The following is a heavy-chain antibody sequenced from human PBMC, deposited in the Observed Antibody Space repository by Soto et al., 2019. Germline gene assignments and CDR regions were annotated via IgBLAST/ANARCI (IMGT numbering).Heavy chain of an antibody. V-gene: IGHV4-59*01. CDR1: GGSISTYY. J-gene: IGHJ3*02. Sequence: QVQLQESGPRLVKPSETLSLTCTVSGGSISTYYWTWIRLPPGKGLEWIGFIHHSGSTNHNPSLKSRVTISVDTSKSQFSLHLSSVTAADTAVYYCAGEVGETGFDIWGQGTVVTVSS. CDR3: AGEVGETGFDI. D-gene: IGHD2-21*01. CDR2: IHHSGST.